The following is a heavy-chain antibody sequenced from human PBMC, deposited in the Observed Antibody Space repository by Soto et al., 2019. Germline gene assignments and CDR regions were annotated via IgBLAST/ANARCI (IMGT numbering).Heavy chain of an antibody. V-gene: IGHV3-23*01. CDR1: GFTFSIYA. J-gene: IGHJ4*02. CDR2: ILHDETP. D-gene: IGHD2-21*01. Sequence: QSGGSLRLSCAASGFTFSIYAMTWVRQAPGRGLEWVSTILHDETPFYTDSVKGRFTISRDNVRGTLYLQMNGLRVEDAALYFCAKDLFPTSGQRFFFESWGQGSLVTVSS. CDR3: AKDLFPTSGQRFFFES.